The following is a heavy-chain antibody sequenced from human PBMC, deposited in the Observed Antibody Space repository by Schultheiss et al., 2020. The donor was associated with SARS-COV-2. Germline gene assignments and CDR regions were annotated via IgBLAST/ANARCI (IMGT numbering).Heavy chain of an antibody. CDR2: INHSGST. Sequence: GSLRLSCAASGFTFSNAWMSWVRQPPGKGLEWIGEINHSGSTNYNPSLKSRVTISVDTSKNQFSLKLSSVTAADTAVYYCARNYGGNSFFQHWGQGTLVTVSS. CDR1: GFTFSNAW. D-gene: IGHD4-23*01. CDR3: ARNYGGNSFFQH. J-gene: IGHJ1*01. V-gene: IGHV4-34*01.